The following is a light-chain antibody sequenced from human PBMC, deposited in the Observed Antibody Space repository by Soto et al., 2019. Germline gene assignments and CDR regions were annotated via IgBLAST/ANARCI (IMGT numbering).Light chain of an antibody. CDR2: GNS. CDR3: QSYDISLNAWV. V-gene: IGLV1-40*01. CDR1: SSNIGAEYD. Sequence: QPVLTQPPSVSGAPGQRVTISCSGSSSNIGAEYDVHWYQQLPGTAPKVLIYGNSNRPSGVPDRFSGSKSGTSASLAITGLQAADEADYYCQSYDISLNAWVFGGGTSSPS. J-gene: IGLJ3*02.